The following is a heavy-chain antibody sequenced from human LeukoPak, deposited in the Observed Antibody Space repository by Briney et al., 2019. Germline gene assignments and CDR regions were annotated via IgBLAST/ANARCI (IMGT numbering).Heavy chain of an antibody. CDR2: IYYSGST. CDR3: ARASLGPQTPFDP. V-gene: IGHV4-30-4*01. Sequence: SETLSLTCTVSGGSISSGDYYWSWIRQPPGKGLEWIGYIYYSGSTYYNPSLKSRVTISVDTSKNQFSLKLSSVTAADTAVYYCARASLGPQTPFDPWGQGTLVTVSS. CDR1: GGSISSGDYY. J-gene: IGHJ5*02. D-gene: IGHD2-15*01.